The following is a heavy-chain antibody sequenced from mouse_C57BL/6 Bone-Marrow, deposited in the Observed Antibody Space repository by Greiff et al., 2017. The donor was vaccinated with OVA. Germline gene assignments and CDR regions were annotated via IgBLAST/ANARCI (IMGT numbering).Heavy chain of an antibody. CDR3: ARDDGGMED. CDR1: GYTFTSYW. CDR2: IHPNSGST. D-gene: IGHD2-3*01. V-gene: IGHV1-64*01. J-gene: IGHJ4*01. Sequence: VKLQQPGAELVKPGASVKLSCKASGYTFTSYWMHWVKQRPGQGLEWIGMIHPNSGSTNYNEKFKSKATLTVDKSSSTAYTQLSSLTSEDSAVYYCARDDGGMEDWGEGASVTVAS.